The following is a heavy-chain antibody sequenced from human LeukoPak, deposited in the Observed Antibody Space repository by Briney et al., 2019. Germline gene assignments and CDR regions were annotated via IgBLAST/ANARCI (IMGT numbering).Heavy chain of an antibody. CDR3: AKGGSYTQNDY. CDR1: GFTFSAYA. J-gene: IGHJ4*02. V-gene: IGHV3-30*18. D-gene: IGHD1-26*01. CDR2: ISNDKINT. Sequence: PGGSLRLSCEASGFTFSAYAMTWVRQAPGKGLEWVAVISNDKINTYYGDSVKGRFAISRDNAKNTLYLQMNSLRAEDTAVYYCAKGGSYTQNDYWGQGTVVTVSS.